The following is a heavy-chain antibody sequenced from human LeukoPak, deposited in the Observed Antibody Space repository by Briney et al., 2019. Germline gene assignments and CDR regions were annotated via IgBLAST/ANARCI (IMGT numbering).Heavy chain of an antibody. D-gene: IGHD3-22*01. Sequence: SETLSLTCAVYGGSFSGYYWSWIRQPPGKGLEWIGEINHSGSTNYNPSLKSRVTISVDTSKNQFSLKLSSVTAADTAVYYCARKTYYYDSSGYQPQGGYFDYWGQGTLVTVSS. V-gene: IGHV4-34*01. J-gene: IGHJ4*02. CDR1: GGSFSGYY. CDR2: INHSGST. CDR3: ARKTYYYDSSGYQPQGGYFDY.